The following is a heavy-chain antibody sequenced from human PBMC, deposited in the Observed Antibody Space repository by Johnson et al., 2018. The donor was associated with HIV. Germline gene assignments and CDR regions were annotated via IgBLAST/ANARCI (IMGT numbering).Heavy chain of an antibody. CDR1: GFTFNDYA. Sequence: LVESGGGLVQPGRSLTLSCAASGFTFNDYAMHWVRQAPGKGLEWVSGISWNSGNIGYADSVKGRFTISRDNAKNSLYLQINSLRPEDTALYYCAKDVGYSSGLGNTGFEIWGLGTMVTVSS. V-gene: IGHV3-9*01. J-gene: IGHJ3*02. CDR3: AKDVGYSSGLGNTGFEI. CDR2: ISWNSGNI. D-gene: IGHD6-19*01.